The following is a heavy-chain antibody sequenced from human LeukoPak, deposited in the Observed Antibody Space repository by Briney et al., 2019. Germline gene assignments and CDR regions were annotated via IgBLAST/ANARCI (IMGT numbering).Heavy chain of an antibody. Sequence: GASVKVSCKASGYTFTGYYMHWVRQAPGQGLEWMGWINPNSGGTNYAQKFQGRVTMTRDTSISTAYMELSRLRSDDTAVYYCARDDQDYYDSSGYYTTVPADYWGQGTLVTVSS. CDR2: INPNSGGT. CDR1: GYTFTGYY. V-gene: IGHV1-2*02. D-gene: IGHD3-22*01. CDR3: ARDDQDYYDSSGYYTTVPADY. J-gene: IGHJ4*02.